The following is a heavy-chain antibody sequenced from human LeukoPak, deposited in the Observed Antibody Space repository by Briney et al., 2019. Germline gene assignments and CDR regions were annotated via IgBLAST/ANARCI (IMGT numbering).Heavy chain of an antibody. D-gene: IGHD3-22*01. CDR1: GFTFSSYA. Sequence: PGGSLRLSCAASGFTFSSYAMSWVRQAPGKGLEWVSAISGSGGSTYYADSVKGRFTISRDNSKNTLYIQMKSLRAEDTAVYYCARDRDDSSVLHYFDYWGQGTQVTVSS. V-gene: IGHV3-23*01. CDR2: ISGSGGST. CDR3: ARDRDDSSVLHYFDY. J-gene: IGHJ4*02.